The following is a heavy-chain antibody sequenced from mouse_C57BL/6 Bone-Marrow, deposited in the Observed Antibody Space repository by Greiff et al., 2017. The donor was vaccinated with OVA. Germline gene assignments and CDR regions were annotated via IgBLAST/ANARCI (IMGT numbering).Heavy chain of an antibody. J-gene: IGHJ4*01. CDR1: GCTFTDYN. Sequence: VQLKQSGPELVKPGASVKMSCKASGCTFTDYNMHWVKQSHGKSLEWIGYINPNNGGTSYNQKFKGKATLTVNKSSSTAYMELRSLTSEDSAVYYCARGWLLLYYAMDYWGQGTSVTVSS. CDR3: ARGWLLLYYAMDY. D-gene: IGHD2-3*01. CDR2: INPNNGGT. V-gene: IGHV1-22*01.